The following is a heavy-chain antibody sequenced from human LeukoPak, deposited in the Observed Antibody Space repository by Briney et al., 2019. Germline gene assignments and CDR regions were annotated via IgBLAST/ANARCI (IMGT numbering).Heavy chain of an antibody. J-gene: IGHJ4*02. V-gene: IGHV3-53*01. CDR2: IYSGGST. D-gene: IGHD3-22*01. CDR1: GFTVSSNY. CDR3: AREPYSGYYYSY. Sequence: GGSLRLSCAASGFTVSSNYMSWVRQAPGKGLEWVSVIYSGGSTYYADSVKGRFTISRDNSKNTLYLQMNSLRAEDTAVYYCAREPYSGYYYSYWGQGTLVTVSS.